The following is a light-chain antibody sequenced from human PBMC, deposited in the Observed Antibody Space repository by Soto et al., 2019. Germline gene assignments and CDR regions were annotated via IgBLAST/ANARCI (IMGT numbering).Light chain of an antibody. J-gene: IGKJ2*01. CDR2: GAS. CDR1: QSVSSN. CDR3: QQYNNWPPYT. V-gene: IGKV3-15*01. Sequence: EVVMTQSPATLSVSPGERATLSCRASQSVSSNLAWYQQKPGLPPRLLIYGASTRATGIPARFSGSRSGTEFTLTITSLQSEDFAVYYCQQYNNWPPYTFGQGTKLELK.